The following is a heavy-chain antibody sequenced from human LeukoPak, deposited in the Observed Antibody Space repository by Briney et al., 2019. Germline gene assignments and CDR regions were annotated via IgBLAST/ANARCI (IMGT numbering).Heavy chain of an antibody. CDR2: ISSSSSYI. V-gene: IGHV3-21*01. D-gene: IGHD5-24*01. Sequence: GGSLRLSCAASGFTFSSYSMNWVRQAPGKGLEWVSSISSSSSYIYYADSVKSRFTISRDNAKNSLYLQMNSLRAEDTAVYYCARDGYKSDYYYYYYMDVWGKGATVTVSS. CDR3: ARDGYKSDYYYYYYMDV. J-gene: IGHJ6*03. CDR1: GFTFSSYS.